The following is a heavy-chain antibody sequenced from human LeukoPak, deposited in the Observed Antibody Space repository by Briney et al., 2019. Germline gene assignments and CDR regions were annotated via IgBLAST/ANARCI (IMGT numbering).Heavy chain of an antibody. CDR2: IIPIFGTA. CDR3: ARSKSVTVTTRFYYYYYMDV. CDR1: GGTFSSYA. D-gene: IGHD4-11*01. Sequence: GASVKVSCKASGGTFSSYAISWVRQAPGQGLEWMGGIIPIFGTANYAQKFQGRVTITADESTSTAYMELSSLRSEDTAVYYCARSKSVTVTTRFYYYYYMDVWGKGTTVTVSS. J-gene: IGHJ6*03. V-gene: IGHV1-69*13.